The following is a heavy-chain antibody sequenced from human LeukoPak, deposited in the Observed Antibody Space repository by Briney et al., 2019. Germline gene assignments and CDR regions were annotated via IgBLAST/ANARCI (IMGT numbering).Heavy chain of an antibody. CDR2: INPSGGGT. CDR1: GYTFNNYY. Sequence: GASVKVSCKASGYTFNNYYMYWMRQAPGQGLEWMGMINPSGGGTSYAQKFQGRVTMTRDTSTRTVYMEVSSLKPEDTAVYYCARDGEQIVVVPAAIPYWGQGTLVTVSS. D-gene: IGHD2-2*01. CDR3: ARDGEQIVVVPAAIPY. J-gene: IGHJ4*02. V-gene: IGHV1-46*02.